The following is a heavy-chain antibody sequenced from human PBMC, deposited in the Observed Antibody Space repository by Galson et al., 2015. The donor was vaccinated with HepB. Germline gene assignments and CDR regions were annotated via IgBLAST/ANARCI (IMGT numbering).Heavy chain of an antibody. Sequence: SLRLSCAASGFTFSSYGLAWVRQAPGKGLEWAAFISYDGREKDYADSVKGRFTISRDKSKNTVYLQMNNLRTEDTAVYYCARNYNSYYFDYWGQGTLVTVSS. J-gene: IGHJ4*02. CDR3: ARNYNSYYFDY. V-gene: IGHV3-30*03. CDR1: GFTFSSYG. D-gene: IGHD5-24*01. CDR2: ISYDGREK.